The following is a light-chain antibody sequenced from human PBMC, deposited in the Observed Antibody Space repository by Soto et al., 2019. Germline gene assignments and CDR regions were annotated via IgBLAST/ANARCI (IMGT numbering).Light chain of an antibody. CDR3: QQRSNWTRT. J-gene: IGKJ1*01. V-gene: IGKV3-11*01. CDR2: DVS. CDR1: QIISSS. Sequence: IVLTQSPATLSLSPGKRATLSCRASQIISSSLIWYQPKPGQAPRLLIFDVSNRATGIPARFSGSGSGTDFTRTISSLEPEDFAVYYCQQRSNWTRTFGQGTKVEIK.